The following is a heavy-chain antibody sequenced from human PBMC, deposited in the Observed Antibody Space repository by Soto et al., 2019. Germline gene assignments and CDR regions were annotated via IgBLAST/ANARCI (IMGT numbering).Heavy chain of an antibody. Sequence: QVQLQESGPGLVKPSQTLSLTCTVSGGSISSGAYYWSWIRQPPGKGLEWLGYIYYSGNTYYNPSLQSRVIMSVDTSKNQFSLRLSSVTAADTAVYYCARDQDTAMVSDAFDIWGQGTLVTVSS. CDR3: ARDQDTAMVSDAFDI. CDR1: GGSISSGAYY. D-gene: IGHD5-18*01. V-gene: IGHV4-30-4*01. CDR2: IYYSGNT. J-gene: IGHJ3*02.